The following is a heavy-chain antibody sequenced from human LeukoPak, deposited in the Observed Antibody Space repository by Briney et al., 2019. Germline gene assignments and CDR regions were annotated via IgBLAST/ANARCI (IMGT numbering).Heavy chain of an antibody. J-gene: IGHJ4*02. D-gene: IGHD6-13*01. CDR3: ARVSSSSWWALDY. CDR1: GFTFSNYW. V-gene: IGHV3-74*01. Sequence: GGSLRLSCVASGFTFSNYWMNWVRQAPGKGLVWVSRINTDGSSTSYADSVKGRFTISRDNAKNTLYLQMNSLRAEDTAVYYCARVSSSSWWALDYWGQGTLVTVSS. CDR2: INTDGSST.